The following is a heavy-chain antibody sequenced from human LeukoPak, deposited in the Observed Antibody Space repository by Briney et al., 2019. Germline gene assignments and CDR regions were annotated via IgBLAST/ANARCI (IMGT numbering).Heavy chain of an antibody. CDR1: GFTFSDHY. CDR2: IRNKANSNTP. J-gene: IGHJ5*02. CDR3: AKDRTVRDCRGATCSLDL. Sequence: GGSLRLSCAASGFTFSDHYMEWVRQAPGKGLEWVGRIRNKANSNTPEYAASVKGRFTISRDDSTSSLYLQMHSLRIEDTTVYFRAKDRTVRDCRGATCSLDLWGQGSLVTVSS. D-gene: IGHD2-15*01. V-gene: IGHV3-72*01.